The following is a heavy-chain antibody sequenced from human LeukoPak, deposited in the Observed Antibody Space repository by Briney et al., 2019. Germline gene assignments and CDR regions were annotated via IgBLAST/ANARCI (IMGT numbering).Heavy chain of an antibody. D-gene: IGHD2-21*02. CDR1: GGSIDSTSYY. J-gene: IGHJ6*03. Sequence: PSETLSLTCTVSGGSIDSTSYYWGWFRQTPGKGLEWIGTIYYSGNTYYNPSLRSRLFISVDTSKNQFSLKLSSVTAADTAVYYCARGRGAYCGGDCYLKYYYYYMDVWGKGTTVTVSS. CDR2: IYYSGNT. V-gene: IGHV4-39*01. CDR3: ARGRGAYCGGDCYLKYYYYYMDV.